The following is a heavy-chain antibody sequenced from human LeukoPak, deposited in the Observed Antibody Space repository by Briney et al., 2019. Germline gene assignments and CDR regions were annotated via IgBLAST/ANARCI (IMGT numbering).Heavy chain of an antibody. Sequence: ASVKVSCKASGYTFTSYDINWVRQATGRGLEWMGWMNPNSGNTGYAQKFQGRVTMTRNTSISTAYMELSSLRSEDTAVYYCARSVVTIFGVVIKTIKNYYYYGMDVWGQGTTVTVSS. CDR2: MNPNSGNT. V-gene: IGHV1-8*01. CDR1: GYTFTSYD. D-gene: IGHD3-3*01. J-gene: IGHJ6*02. CDR3: ARSVVTIFGVVIKTIKNYYYYGMDV.